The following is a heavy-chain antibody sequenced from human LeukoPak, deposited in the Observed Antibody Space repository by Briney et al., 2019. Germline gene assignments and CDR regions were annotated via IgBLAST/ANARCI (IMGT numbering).Heavy chain of an antibody. V-gene: IGHV3-64D*09. D-gene: IGHD6-13*01. CDR2: ISVNGGST. Sequence: PGGSLRLSCSASGFTFSSYSMHWVRQAPGKGLEHVSAISVNGGSTDYTNSVKGRFTISRDNSKNTLFLQMSSLRAEDTAVYYCVKGGYSSSRYFDYWGQGTLVTVSS. J-gene: IGHJ4*02. CDR1: GFTFSSYS. CDR3: VKGGYSSSRYFDY.